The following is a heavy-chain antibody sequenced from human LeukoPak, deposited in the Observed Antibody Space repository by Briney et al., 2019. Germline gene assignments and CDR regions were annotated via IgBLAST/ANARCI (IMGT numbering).Heavy chain of an antibody. CDR2: IIPIFGTA. V-gene: IGHV1-69*05. CDR3: SSYSSGWYEFDY. D-gene: IGHD6-19*01. J-gene: IGHJ4*02. Sequence: SVKVSCKASGGTFSSYAISWVGQAPGQGLEWMGGIIPIFGTANKAQKLQGRGKITTDESTSTAYMELSRLRSEDMAVYYCSSYSSGWYEFDYWGQGTLVTVSS. CDR1: GGTFSSYA.